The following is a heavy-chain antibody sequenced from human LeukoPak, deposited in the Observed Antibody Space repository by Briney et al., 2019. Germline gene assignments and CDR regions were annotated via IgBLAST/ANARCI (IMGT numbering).Heavy chain of an antibody. CDR2: IYPGDSDT. V-gene: IGHV5-51*01. CDR3: ASQGTDSSSWFDAFDI. J-gene: IGHJ3*02. Sequence: GESLKISCKGSGYSFTSYWIGWVRQMPGKGLEWMGIIYPGDSDTRYSPSFQGQVTISADKSISTAYLQWSSLKASDTAMYYCASQGTDSSSWFDAFDIWGQGTMVTVSS. D-gene: IGHD6-13*01. CDR1: GYSFTSYW.